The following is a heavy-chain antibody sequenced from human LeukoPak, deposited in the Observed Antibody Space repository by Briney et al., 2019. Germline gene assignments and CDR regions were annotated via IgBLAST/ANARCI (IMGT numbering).Heavy chain of an antibody. Sequence: GGSLRLSCEASGFTFSSYWMHWVRQAPGKGLVWVSRISSDESITSYADSVKGRFTISRDNAKNTLFLQMNGLRAEDTAVYYCARAPLEIVGIDYWGQGTLVTVSS. CDR1: GFTFSSYW. D-gene: IGHD1-26*01. J-gene: IGHJ4*02. V-gene: IGHV3-74*01. CDR3: ARAPLEIVGIDY. CDR2: ISSDESIT.